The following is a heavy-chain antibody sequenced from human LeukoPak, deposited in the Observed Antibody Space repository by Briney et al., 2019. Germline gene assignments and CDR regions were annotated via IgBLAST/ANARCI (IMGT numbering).Heavy chain of an antibody. Sequence: SETLSLTCTVSGVSISSYYWSWIRQPPGKGLEWIGYIYYSGSTNYNPSLKSRVTISGDTSKNQFSLKLSSVTAADTAVYYCARTARYGWFGCWGQGTLVTVSS. CDR2: IYYSGST. CDR3: ARTARYGWFGC. CDR1: GVSISSYY. J-gene: IGHJ4*02. V-gene: IGHV4-59*01. D-gene: IGHD3-16*01.